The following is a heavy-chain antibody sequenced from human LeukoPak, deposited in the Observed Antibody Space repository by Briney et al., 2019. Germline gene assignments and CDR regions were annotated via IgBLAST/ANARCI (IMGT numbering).Heavy chain of an antibody. CDR2: IPYDGSNK. J-gene: IGHJ3*02. CDR1: GFTFSSYA. V-gene: IGHV3-30-3*01. CDR3: ARVVAGHDAFDI. D-gene: IGHD2-15*01. Sequence: GGSLRLSCAASGFTFSSYAMHWVRQAPGKGLEWVAVIPYDGSNKYYADSVKGRFTISRDNSKNTLYLQMNNLRAEDTAVYYCARVVAGHDAFDIWGQGTMVTVSS.